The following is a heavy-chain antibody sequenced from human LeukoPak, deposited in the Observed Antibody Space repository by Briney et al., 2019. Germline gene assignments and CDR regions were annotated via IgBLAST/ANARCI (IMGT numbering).Heavy chain of an antibody. V-gene: IGHV3-74*01. CDR1: GFTTSSHW. D-gene: IGHD1-26*01. J-gene: IGHJ4*02. Sequence: GGSLRLSCAASGFTTSSHWMHWVRQAPGKGLVWASRINTDGSTTTYADSVKGRFTISTDNAKNTLYLQMNSLRAEDTAMYYCARVIVGATGLDYWGQGTLVTVSS. CDR2: INTDGSTT. CDR3: ARVIVGATGLDY.